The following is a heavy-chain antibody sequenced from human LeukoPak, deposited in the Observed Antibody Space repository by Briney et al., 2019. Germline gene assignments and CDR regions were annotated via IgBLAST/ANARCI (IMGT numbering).Heavy chain of an antibody. V-gene: IGHV1-69*06. D-gene: IGHD3/OR15-3a*01. CDR1: GGTSSSYA. CDR2: IIPIFGTT. CDR3: ARAGAPLGMIFS. Sequence: GASVKVSCKASGGTSSSYAISWVRQAPGQGLEWMGGIIPIFGTTNYAQKFQDRVTITADKSTSTAYMELSSLRSEDTAVYYCARAGAPLGMIFSWGQGTLVTVSS. J-gene: IGHJ4*02.